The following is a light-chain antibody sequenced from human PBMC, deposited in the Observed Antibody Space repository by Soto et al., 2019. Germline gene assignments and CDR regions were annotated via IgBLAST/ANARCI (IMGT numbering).Light chain of an antibody. V-gene: IGKV3-20*01. J-gene: IGKJ4*01. CDR1: QSVAKNY. Sequence: ETVLTQSPGTLSLSPGERATLSCRASQSVAKNYLAWYQHKPGQGPRLLISGASSRATGIPDRFSGSGSVTDFTLTISRLQPEDFAVYYCLQYASEPLTFGGGTKVEI. CDR2: GAS. CDR3: LQYASEPLT.